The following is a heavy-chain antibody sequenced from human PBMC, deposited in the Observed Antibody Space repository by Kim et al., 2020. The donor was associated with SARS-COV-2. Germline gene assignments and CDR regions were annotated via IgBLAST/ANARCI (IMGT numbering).Heavy chain of an antibody. CDR3: ARGGYCSGGSCYSDYYYYYGMDV. Sequence: SVKVSCKASGGTFSSYAISWVRQAPGQGLEWMGGIIPIFGTANYAQKFQGRVTITADESTSTAYMELSSLRSEDTAVYYCARGGYCSGGSCYSDYYYYYGMDVWGQGTTVTVSS. V-gene: IGHV1-69*13. CDR2: IIPIFGTA. D-gene: IGHD2-15*01. CDR1: GGTFSSYA. J-gene: IGHJ6*02.